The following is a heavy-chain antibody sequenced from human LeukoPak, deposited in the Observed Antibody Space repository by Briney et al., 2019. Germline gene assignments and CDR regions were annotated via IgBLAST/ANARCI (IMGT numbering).Heavy chain of an antibody. J-gene: IGHJ6*03. Sequence: PGGSLRLSCAASGFTFSRYAMNWVRQAPGKGLEWVSAIGGTGGRTYYADSVKGRFTISGDNPKNTLYLQMNSLRAEDTAVYYCAKGGVTMIRGVVVTFYYMDVWGKGTTLTVSS. CDR3: AKGGVTMIRGVVVTFYYMDV. V-gene: IGHV3-23*01. CDR2: IGGTGGRT. D-gene: IGHD3-10*01. CDR1: GFTFSRYA.